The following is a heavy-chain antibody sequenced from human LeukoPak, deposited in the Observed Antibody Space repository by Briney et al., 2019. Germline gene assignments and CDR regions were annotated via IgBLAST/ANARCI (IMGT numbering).Heavy chain of an antibody. V-gene: IGHV4-34*01. Sequence: SETLSLTCAVYGGSFSGYYWSWIRQPPGKGLEWIGEINHSGSTNYNPSLKSRVTISVDTSKNQFSLKLSSVTAADTAVYYCARQWANWGQGTLVTVSS. D-gene: IGHD1-26*01. CDR1: GGSFSGYY. CDR2: INHSGST. CDR3: ARQWAN. J-gene: IGHJ4*02.